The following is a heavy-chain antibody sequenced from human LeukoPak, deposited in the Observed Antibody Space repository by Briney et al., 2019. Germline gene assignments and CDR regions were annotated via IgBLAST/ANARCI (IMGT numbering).Heavy chain of an antibody. Sequence: PSETLSLTCTVSGGYISSYYWSWIRQPPGKGLEWIGYIYYSGSTNYNPSLKSRVTIPVDTSKNQFSLKLSSVTAADTAVYYCASVDYGDYYFDYWGQGTLVTVSS. CDR1: GGYISSYY. J-gene: IGHJ4*02. V-gene: IGHV4-59*01. CDR3: ASVDYGDYYFDY. D-gene: IGHD4-17*01. CDR2: IYYSGST.